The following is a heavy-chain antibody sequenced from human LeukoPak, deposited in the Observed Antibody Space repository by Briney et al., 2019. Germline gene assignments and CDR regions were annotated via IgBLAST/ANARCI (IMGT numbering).Heavy chain of an antibody. D-gene: IGHD1-26*01. CDR2: INPNSGGT. Sequence: ASVKVSCKASGYTFTGYYMHWVRQALGQGLEWMGWINPNSGGTNYAQKFQGRVTMTRDTSISTAYMELSRLRSDDTAVYYCARVQVPSGSYYTLFDHWGQGTLVTVSS. J-gene: IGHJ4*02. V-gene: IGHV1-2*02. CDR3: ARVQVPSGSYYTLFDH. CDR1: GYTFTGYY.